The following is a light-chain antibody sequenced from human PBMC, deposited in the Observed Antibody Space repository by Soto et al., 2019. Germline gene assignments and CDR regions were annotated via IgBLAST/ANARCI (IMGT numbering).Light chain of an antibody. CDR1: QSVSSSY. CDR2: ATS. V-gene: IGKV3-20*01. CDR3: QQYGTTPLS. Sequence: EIVLTQSPGTLSLSPGERATLSCRASQSVSSSYLAWYQQKPGQAPRLIIYATSSSTTGIPDRFSGSGSGTDFTISISRLEPEDFAVYYCQQYGTTPLSFGPVTTVDVK. J-gene: IGKJ3*01.